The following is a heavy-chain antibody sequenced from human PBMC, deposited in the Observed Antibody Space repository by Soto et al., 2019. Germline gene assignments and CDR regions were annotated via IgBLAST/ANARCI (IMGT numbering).Heavy chain of an antibody. CDR2: INHSGST. Sequence: SETLSLTCAVYGRSFSGYYWSWIRQPPGKGLEWIGEINHSGSTNYNPSLKSRITISVDTSKNQFSLKLSSVTAADTAVYYCARGRCSGGSCYSPYYYYYYMDVWGKGTTVTLSS. V-gene: IGHV4-34*01. CDR1: GRSFSGYY. D-gene: IGHD2-15*01. CDR3: ARGRCSGGSCYSPYYYYYYMDV. J-gene: IGHJ6*03.